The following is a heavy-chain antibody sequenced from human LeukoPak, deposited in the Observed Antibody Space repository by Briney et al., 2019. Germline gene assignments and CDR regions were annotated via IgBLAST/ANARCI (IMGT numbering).Heavy chain of an antibody. CDR1: GFTFDDYA. V-gene: IGHV3-43D*03. D-gene: IGHD1-7*01. J-gene: IGHJ4*02. CDR3: ARGSHWNYGGYYLDY. Sequence: GGSLRLSCAASGFTFDDYAMYWVRQGPGKGLEWVSLISWDGSITYYSDSVKGRFTISRDNSKNSLYLQINSLTDEDTALYYCARGSHWNYGGYYLDYWGQGTLVTVSS. CDR2: ISWDGSIT.